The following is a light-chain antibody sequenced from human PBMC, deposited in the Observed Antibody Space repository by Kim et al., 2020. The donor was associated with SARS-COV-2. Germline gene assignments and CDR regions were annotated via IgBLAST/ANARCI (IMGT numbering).Light chain of an antibody. Sequence: ASVGDIVTITCRASQSISRSLAWYQQKSGKAPKVLIYKASTLESGVPSRFSGSGSGTEFTLTISSLQPDDFATYYCQQYNSYPRTFGQGTKVDIK. CDR1: QSISRS. J-gene: IGKJ1*01. V-gene: IGKV1-5*03. CDR3: QQYNSYPRT. CDR2: KAS.